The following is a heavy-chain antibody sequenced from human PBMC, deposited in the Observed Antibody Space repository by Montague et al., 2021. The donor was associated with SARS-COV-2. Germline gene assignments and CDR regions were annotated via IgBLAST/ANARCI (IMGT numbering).Heavy chain of an antibody. CDR1: GDSISSGGYY. CDR3: ARDSSWPPFDF. Sequence: TLSLTCTVSGDSISSGGYYWSWIRQHPGKGLEWIGYISYSGDTYYTPSLKSRITMSVDTSNNQFSLKLRSVTAADTAVYYCARDSSWPPFDFWGQGTLVTVSS. V-gene: IGHV4-31*03. J-gene: IGHJ4*02. CDR2: ISYSGDT.